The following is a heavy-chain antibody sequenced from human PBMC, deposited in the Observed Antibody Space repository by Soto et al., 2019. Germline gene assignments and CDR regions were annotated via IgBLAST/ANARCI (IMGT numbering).Heavy chain of an antibody. CDR2: ISGSGGST. CDR3: AKEKGVHGDLFDY. CDR1: GFTFSSYA. J-gene: IGHJ4*02. Sequence: GGSLRLSCAASGFTFSSYAMSWVRQAPGKGLAWVSAISGSGGSTYYADSVKGRFTISRDNSKNTLHLQMNSLRAEDTAVYYCAKEKGVHGDLFDYWGQGTLVTVSS. V-gene: IGHV3-23*01. D-gene: IGHD4-17*01.